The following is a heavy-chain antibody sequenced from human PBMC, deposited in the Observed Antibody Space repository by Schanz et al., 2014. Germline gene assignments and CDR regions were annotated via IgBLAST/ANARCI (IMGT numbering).Heavy chain of an antibody. CDR2: ISYDGSSK. Sequence: QVYLVESGGDLVKPGGSLRLSCAASGFTFSSYGMHWVRQAPGKGLEWVALISYDGSSKNHADSVQGRFTISRDNAKNSLYLQMDSLKTDDAAVYYCARSPTAYCSDTGCLGTPFDYWGQGTLVTVSS. D-gene: IGHD2-2*01. CDR3: ARSPTAYCSDTGCLGTPFDY. V-gene: IGHV3-33*08. CDR1: GFTFSSYG. J-gene: IGHJ4*02.